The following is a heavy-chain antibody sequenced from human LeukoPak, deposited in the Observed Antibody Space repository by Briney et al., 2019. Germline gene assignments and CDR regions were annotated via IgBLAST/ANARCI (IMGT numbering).Heavy chain of an antibody. D-gene: IGHD5-18*01. CDR3: ARRIQLWLNPRRGAFDY. CDR1: GGSISSNSYY. V-gene: IGHV4-39*07. CDR2: INHSGST. J-gene: IGHJ4*02. Sequence: SETLSLTCAVSGGSISSNSYYWGWIRQPPGKGLEWIGEINHSGSTNYNPSLKSRVTISVDTSKNQFSLKLSSVTAADTAVYYCARRIQLWLNPRRGAFDYWGQGTLVTVSS.